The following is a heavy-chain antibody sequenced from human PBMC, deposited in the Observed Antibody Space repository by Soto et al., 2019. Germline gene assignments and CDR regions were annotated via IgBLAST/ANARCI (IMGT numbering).Heavy chain of an antibody. J-gene: IGHJ6*02. Sequence: QVQLVQSGAEVKKPGSSVKVSCKASGGTFSSYAISWVRQAPGQGLEWMGVIIPISGTANYAQKFQCRVTITADESTSTAYMELSSLRSEDTAVYYGARSQGSSTSLEIYYYYYYGMDVWGQGTTVNVSS. CDR3: ARSQGSSTSLEIYYYYYYGMDV. D-gene: IGHD2-2*01. CDR1: GGTFSSYA. CDR2: IIPISGTA. V-gene: IGHV1-69*01.